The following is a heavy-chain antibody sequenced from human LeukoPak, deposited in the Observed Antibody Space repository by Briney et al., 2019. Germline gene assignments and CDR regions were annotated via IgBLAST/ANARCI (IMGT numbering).Heavy chain of an antibody. Sequence: GGSLRLSCAASGFTFTDAWMSWVRQAPGKGLQWVGRIKSKADGGTTEYGAPVKDRFTISRDDSEDTLHLQMNSLKTEDTAVYFCATESHYDFWRGSYTTFDNWGQGTLVTVSS. CDR1: GFTFTDAW. CDR3: ATESHYDFWRGSYTTFDN. CDR2: IKSKADGGTT. V-gene: IGHV3-15*01. D-gene: IGHD3-3*01. J-gene: IGHJ4*02.